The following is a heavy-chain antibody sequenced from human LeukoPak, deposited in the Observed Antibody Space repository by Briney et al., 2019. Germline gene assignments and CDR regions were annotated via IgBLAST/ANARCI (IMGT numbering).Heavy chain of an antibody. J-gene: IGHJ6*03. CDR1: GFTFNNYW. D-gene: IGHD3-16*01. V-gene: IGHV3-7*01. CDR3: ARVGYDPSSAPPPYYYYYYMDV. CDR2: INQDGFEK. Sequence: GGSLRLSCAASGFTFNNYWMSWVRQAPGKGLEWVANINQDGFEKYFVDSVEGRFTVSRDNARKSLYLQMSSLKAEDTGVYYCARVGYDPSSAPPPYYYYYYMDVRGKGTTVTVSS.